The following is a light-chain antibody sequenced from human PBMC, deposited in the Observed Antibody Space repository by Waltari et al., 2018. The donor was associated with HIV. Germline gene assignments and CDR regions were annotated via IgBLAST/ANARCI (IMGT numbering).Light chain of an antibody. CDR1: STAVGGYNY. J-gene: IGLJ3*02. CDR3: SSYTTSSTRV. V-gene: IGLV2-14*01. CDR2: EVT. Sequence: QSALTQPASVSGSPGQSITISCSGTSTAVGGYNYVSWYQHHPGKAPKLMIYEVTNRPSGFSNRFSASKSGNTASLTISGLQAEDEADYYCSSYTTSSTRVFGGGTKLTVL.